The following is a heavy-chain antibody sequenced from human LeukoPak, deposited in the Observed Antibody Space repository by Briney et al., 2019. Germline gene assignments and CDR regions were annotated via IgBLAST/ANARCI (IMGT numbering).Heavy chain of an antibody. Sequence: GGSLRLSCAASGFTFSSYAMSWVRQAPGKGLEWVSAISGSGGSTYYADSVKGQFTISRDNSKNTLYLQMNSLRAEDTAVYYCAKARSYSYGVGYFDYWGQGTLVTVSS. V-gene: IGHV3-23*01. CDR2: ISGSGGST. CDR3: AKARSYSYGVGYFDY. CDR1: GFTFSSYA. D-gene: IGHD5-18*01. J-gene: IGHJ4*02.